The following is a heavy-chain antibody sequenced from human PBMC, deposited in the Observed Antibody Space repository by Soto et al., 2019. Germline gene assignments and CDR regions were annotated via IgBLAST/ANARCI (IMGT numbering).Heavy chain of an antibody. CDR1: GDSVSSNSAA. Sequence: SQTLSLTCDISGDSVSSNSAAWNWIRQSPSRGLEWLGRTSYRSKWYNDYAVSVKSRITINPDTSKNTLYLQMNSLRAEDTAVYYCAKDFLNSIAVAGYHDAFDIWGQGTMVTVSS. V-gene: IGHV6-1*01. CDR3: AKDFLNSIAVAGYHDAFDI. J-gene: IGHJ3*02. D-gene: IGHD6-19*01. CDR2: TSYRSKWYN.